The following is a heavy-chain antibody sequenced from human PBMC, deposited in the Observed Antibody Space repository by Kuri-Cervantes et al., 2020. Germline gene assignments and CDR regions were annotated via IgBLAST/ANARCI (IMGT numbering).Heavy chain of an antibody. V-gene: IGHV1-18*01. D-gene: IGHD3-22*01. J-gene: IGHJ5*02. CDR3: ARCGYGTSNWFDP. CDR2: ISTYNGDT. Sequence: ASVKVSCKVSGYTFTSYGLSWVRQAPGQGLEWMGWISTYNGDTNYAQKFQGRVTMTRDTSTSTVYTELSSLRSEDTAVYYCARCGYGTSNWFDPWGQGTLVTVSS. CDR1: GYTFTSYG.